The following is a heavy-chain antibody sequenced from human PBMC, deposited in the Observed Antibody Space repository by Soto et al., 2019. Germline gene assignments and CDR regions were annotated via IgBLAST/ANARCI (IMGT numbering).Heavy chain of an antibody. CDR1: DAALSSGGYF. CDR3: TREQSDDNYFDP. Sequence: EPLSLTCPVSDAALSSGGYFYTWVRQPPGKGLEWLGYIYYSGGTNYNPSLKSRVTISLDKSKSQFSLRLISVTAADTAVYYCTREQSDDNYFDPWGQGTLVTVSS. V-gene: IGHV4-61*08. J-gene: IGHJ5*02. D-gene: IGHD6-19*01. CDR2: IYYSGGT.